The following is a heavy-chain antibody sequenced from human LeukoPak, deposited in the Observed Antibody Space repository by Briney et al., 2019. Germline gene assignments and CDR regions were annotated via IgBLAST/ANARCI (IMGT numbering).Heavy chain of an antibody. CDR3: ARESFKWSYYFDY. Sequence: SETLSLTCTVSGGSISSSSYYWGWIRQPPGKGLEWIGSIYYSGSTYYNPSLKSRVTISVDTSKNQFPLKLSSVTAADTAVYYCARESFKWSYYFDYWGQGTLVTVSS. CDR2: IYYSGST. V-gene: IGHV4-39*06. J-gene: IGHJ4*02. D-gene: IGHD2-15*01. CDR1: GGSISSSSYY.